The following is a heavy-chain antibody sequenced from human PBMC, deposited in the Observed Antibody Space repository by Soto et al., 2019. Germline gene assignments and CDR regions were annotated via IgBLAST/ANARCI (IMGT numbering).Heavy chain of an antibody. CDR1: GFSLSTGGVG. Sequence: QITLKESGPALVKPTQTLTLTCTFSGFSLSTGGVGVGWIRQPPGKALEWLALIYWNDDKRYSPSLKSRLTITKDTSKNQVVLTMTNLDPVDTATYYCTHIPGVTRVLYPWGQGTLVTVSS. J-gene: IGHJ5*02. CDR2: IYWNDDK. V-gene: IGHV2-5*01. CDR3: THIPGVTRVLYP. D-gene: IGHD3-3*01.